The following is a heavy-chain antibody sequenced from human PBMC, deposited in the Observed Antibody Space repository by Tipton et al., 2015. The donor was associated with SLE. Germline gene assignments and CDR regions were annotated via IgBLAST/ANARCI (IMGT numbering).Heavy chain of an antibody. CDR2: IKYDETEK. CDR3: ARVQVTTYYGMDV. J-gene: IGHJ6*02. CDR1: GFTFSNYW. Sequence: SLRLSCAASGFTFSNYWMTWVRQAPGKGPEWVANIKYDETEKYYVDSVRGRFTISRDNAKNSLDLQMNSLRAEDTAVYYCARVQVTTYYGMDVWGQGTTVTVSS. D-gene: IGHD4-17*01. V-gene: IGHV3-7*01.